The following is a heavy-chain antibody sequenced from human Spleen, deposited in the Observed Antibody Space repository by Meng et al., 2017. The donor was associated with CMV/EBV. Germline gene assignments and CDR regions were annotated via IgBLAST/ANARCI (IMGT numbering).Heavy chain of an antibody. CDR2: ISGSDDST. Sequence: ETLSLTCAVYGGSFSGYYWSWIRQPPGKGLEWVSAISGSDDSTYYADSVKGRFTISRDNSKNTLYLQMNSLRAEDTAVYYCAKRVDSYDSSGSPHYYGMDVWGQGTTVTVSS. CDR1: GGSFSGYY. CDR3: AKRVDSYDSSGSPHYYGMDV. D-gene: IGHD3-22*01. J-gene: IGHJ6*02. V-gene: IGHV3-23*01.